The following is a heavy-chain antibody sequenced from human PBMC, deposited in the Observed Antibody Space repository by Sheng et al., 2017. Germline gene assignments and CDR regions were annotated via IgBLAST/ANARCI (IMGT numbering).Heavy chain of an antibody. J-gene: IGHJ4*02. D-gene: IGHD4-17*01. V-gene: IGHV3-30-3*01. CDR1: GFTFSSYA. Sequence: QVQLVESGGGVVQPGRSLRLSCAASGFTFSSYAMHWVRQAPGKGLEWVAVISYDGSNKYYADSVKGRFTISRDNSKNTLYLQMNSLRAEDTAVYYCARVGYGDQRGESDYWGQGTLVTGLL. CDR2: ISYDGSNK. CDR3: ARVGYGDQRGESDY.